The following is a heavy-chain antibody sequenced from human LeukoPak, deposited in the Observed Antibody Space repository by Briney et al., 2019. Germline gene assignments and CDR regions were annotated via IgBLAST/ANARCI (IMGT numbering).Heavy chain of an antibody. CDR1: GDSISNYY. Sequence: TSETLSLTCTVSGDSISNYYWSWIRQPAGKGLEWIGRIYTSGTTNYNPSLKSRVTMSVDTSKNQFSLKLNSVTAADTAMYYCARADNMARPNDAFDIWGQGTMVTVSS. CDR3: ARADNMARPNDAFDI. V-gene: IGHV4-4*07. D-gene: IGHD1-14*01. CDR2: IYTSGTT. J-gene: IGHJ3*02.